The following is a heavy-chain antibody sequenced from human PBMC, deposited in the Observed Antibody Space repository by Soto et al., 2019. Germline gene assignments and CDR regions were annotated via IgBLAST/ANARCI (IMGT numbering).Heavy chain of an antibody. Sequence: SETLSLTCAVSGASIGTSNWWSWVRQSPGKGLEWIGEIHDSGSTESNPSLKSRVTISVDKSKNQFSLEFSTMTAADTAVYYCARHVGNYGDWAFDYWGQGTLVTVSS. CDR3: ARHVGNYGDWAFDY. J-gene: IGHJ4*02. CDR2: IHDSGST. V-gene: IGHV4-4*02. CDR1: GASIGTSNW. D-gene: IGHD4-17*01.